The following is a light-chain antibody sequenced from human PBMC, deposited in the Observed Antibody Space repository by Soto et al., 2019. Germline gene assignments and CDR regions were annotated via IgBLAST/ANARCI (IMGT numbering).Light chain of an antibody. CDR2: DVT. CDR3: SSYTTSNTRQIV. J-gene: IGLJ1*01. V-gene: IGLV2-14*03. CDR1: SSGVGGYNY. Sequence: SVLPQPASVSVSPGQSITISCTGTSSGVGGYNYVSWYQHHPGKAPKLIIYDVTNRPSGVSNPFSGSKSGNTASLTISGLQPEDEADYYCSSYTTSNTRQIVFGTGTKVTVL.